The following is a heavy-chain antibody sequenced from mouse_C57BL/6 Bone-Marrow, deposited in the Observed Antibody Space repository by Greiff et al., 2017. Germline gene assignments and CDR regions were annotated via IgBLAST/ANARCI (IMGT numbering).Heavy chain of an antibody. CDR3: AREGAAQATEFAY. CDR2: IDPSDSET. Sequence: QVQLQQPGAELVRPGSSVKLSCKASGYTFTSYWMHWVQQRPIQGLEWIGNIDPSDSETHYNPQFKDKATLTVDKSSSPGYMQLSSLTSEDCAVYYCAREGAAQATEFAYWGQGTLVTVSA. D-gene: IGHD3-2*02. CDR1: GYTFTSYW. J-gene: IGHJ3*01. V-gene: IGHV1-52*01.